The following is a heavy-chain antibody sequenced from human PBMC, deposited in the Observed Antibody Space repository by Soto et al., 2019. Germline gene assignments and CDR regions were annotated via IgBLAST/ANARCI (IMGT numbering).Heavy chain of an antibody. CDR1: GGSISSGDYY. Sequence: QVQLQESGPGLVKPSQTLSLTCTVSGGSISSGDYYWSWIRQPPGKGLEWIGYIYYSGSTYYNPSLESRVPIAVDASKHQFTLKLSSETAAHTAVYYCARAEGYYDFGVVITPFVSWRQGTLVTVSS. D-gene: IGHD3-3*01. J-gene: IGHJ5*01. CDR2: IYYSGST. V-gene: IGHV4-30-4*01. CDR3: ARAEGYYDFGVVITPFVS.